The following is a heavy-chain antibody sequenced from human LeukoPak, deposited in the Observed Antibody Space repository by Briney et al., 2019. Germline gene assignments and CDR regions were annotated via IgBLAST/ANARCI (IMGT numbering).Heavy chain of an antibody. CDR3: ARDTYSGSYGGWFDP. CDR2: IYYSGST. V-gene: IGHV4-39*07. D-gene: IGHD1-26*01. J-gene: IGHJ5*02. CDR1: GGSISSSSYY. Sequence: PSETLSLTCTVSGGSISSSSYYWGWIRQPPGKGLEWIGSIYYSGSTYYNPSLKSRVTISVDTSKNQSSLKLSSVTAADTAVYYCARDTYSGSYGGWFDPWGQGTLVTVSS.